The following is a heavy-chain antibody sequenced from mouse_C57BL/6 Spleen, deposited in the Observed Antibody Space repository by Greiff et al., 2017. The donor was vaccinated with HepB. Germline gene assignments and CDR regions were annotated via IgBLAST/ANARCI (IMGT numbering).Heavy chain of an antibody. J-gene: IGHJ3*01. CDR3: TSSGSFAY. V-gene: IGHV14-4*01. CDR1: GFNIKDDY. Sequence: VQLQQSGAELVRPGASVKLSCTASGFNIKDDYMHWVKQRPEQGLEWIGWNDPENGDTEYASKFQGKATITADTSSNTAYLQLSSLTSEDTAVYYCTSSGSFAYWGQGTLVTVSA. D-gene: IGHD3-2*02. CDR2: NDPENGDT.